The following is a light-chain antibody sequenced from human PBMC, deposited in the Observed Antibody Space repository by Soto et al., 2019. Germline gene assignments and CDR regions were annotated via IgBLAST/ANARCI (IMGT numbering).Light chain of an antibody. Sequence: IQMTHSPSTLSASVGDRVTITCRASHNIERWMAWYHQKRGRAPSLLIFDATTLHSGVPSRFSGGGSGTEFTLTINGLQPDDFATYYCQQFAKSSTFGQGTKVDIK. J-gene: IGKJ1*01. V-gene: IGKV1-5*01. CDR3: QQFAKSST. CDR1: HNIERW. CDR2: DAT.